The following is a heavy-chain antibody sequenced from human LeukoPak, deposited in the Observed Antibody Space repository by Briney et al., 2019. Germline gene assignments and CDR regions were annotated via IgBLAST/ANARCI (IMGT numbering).Heavy chain of an antibody. J-gene: IGHJ4*02. V-gene: IGHV4-39*01. CDR3: ASHVWFGELCHFDY. CDR2: IYYSGST. CDR1: GGSISSCSYY. Sequence: SETLSLTCTVSGGSISSCSYYWGWIRQPPGQGLEWIGSIYYSGSTYYNPSLKSRVTISVDTSYNKFSLRLSSVTAADTAVYYCASHVWFGELCHFDYWGQGTLVTVSS. D-gene: IGHD3-10*01.